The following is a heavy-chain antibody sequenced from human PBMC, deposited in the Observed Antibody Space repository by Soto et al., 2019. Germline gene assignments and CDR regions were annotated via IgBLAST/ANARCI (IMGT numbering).Heavy chain of an antibody. D-gene: IGHD6-25*01. V-gene: IGHV1-2*02. CDR1: GYSFTCYF. CDR2: TNPKSGVT. CDR3: SRAKLRHQLGSGDD. Sequence: QVQLVQSGAEVKKPWASVKVSCKASGYSFTCYFMHWVRQVPGQGLEWMGWTNPKSGVTKYPQKFQGRDNITSDTPISQAYMSLTRLKSDDKAVYHCSRAKLRHQLGSGDDCGERTLVTVSP. J-gene: IGHJ4*02.